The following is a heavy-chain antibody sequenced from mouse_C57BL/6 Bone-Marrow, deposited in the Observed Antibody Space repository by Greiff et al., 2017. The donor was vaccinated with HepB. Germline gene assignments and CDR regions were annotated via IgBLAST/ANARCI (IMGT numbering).Heavy chain of an antibody. Sequence: QVQLQQPGAELVKPGASVKMSCKASGYTFTSYWITWVKQRPGQGLEWIGDIYPGSGSTNYNEKFKSKATLTVDTSSRTAYMQRSSLTAEDSAVYYWASNYGSSYGWYFDVWGTGTTVTVSS. J-gene: IGHJ1*03. D-gene: IGHD1-1*01. CDR2: IYPGSGST. CDR3: ASNYGSSYGWYFDV. V-gene: IGHV1-55*01. CDR1: GYTFTSYW.